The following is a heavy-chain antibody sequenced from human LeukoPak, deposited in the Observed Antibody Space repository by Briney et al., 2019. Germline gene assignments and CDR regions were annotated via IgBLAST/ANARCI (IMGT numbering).Heavy chain of an antibody. CDR3: AITYYDFWSGYS. CDR1: GFTFSSYG. CDR2: IRYDGSNK. J-gene: IGHJ5*02. V-gene: IGHV3-30*02. Sequence: GGSLRLSCAASGFTFSSYGMHWVRQAPGKGLEWVAFIRYDGSNKYYADSVKGRFAISRDNSKNTLYLQMNSLRAEDTAVYYCAITYYDFWSGYSWGQGTLVTVSS. D-gene: IGHD3-3*01.